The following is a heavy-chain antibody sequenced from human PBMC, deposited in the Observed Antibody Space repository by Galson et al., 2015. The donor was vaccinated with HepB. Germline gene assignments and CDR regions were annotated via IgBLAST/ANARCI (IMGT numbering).Heavy chain of an antibody. CDR1: GFSLSTSGMC. Sequence: ALVKPTQTLTLTCTFSGFSLSTSGMCVSWIRQPPGKALEWLARIDWDDDKYYSTSLKTRLTISKDTSKNQVVLTMTNMDPVDTATYYCARTRLPTISSYYYYGMDVWGQGTTVTVSS. J-gene: IGHJ6*02. CDR3: ARTRLPTISSYYYYGMDV. D-gene: IGHD3-9*01. CDR2: IDWDDDK. V-gene: IGHV2-70*11.